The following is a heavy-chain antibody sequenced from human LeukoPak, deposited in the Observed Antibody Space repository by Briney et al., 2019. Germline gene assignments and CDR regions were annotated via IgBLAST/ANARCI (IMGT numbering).Heavy chain of an antibody. CDR1: GFTFSSYA. CDR2: ISYDGSNK. Sequence: GGSLRLSCAASGFTFSSYAIHWVRQAPGKGLEWVAVISYDGSNKYYADSVKGRFTISRDNSKNTLYLQMNSLRTEDTAVYYCARSSRLTFDYWGQGTLVTVSS. D-gene: IGHD6-6*01. V-gene: IGHV3-30*04. CDR3: ARSSRLTFDY. J-gene: IGHJ4*02.